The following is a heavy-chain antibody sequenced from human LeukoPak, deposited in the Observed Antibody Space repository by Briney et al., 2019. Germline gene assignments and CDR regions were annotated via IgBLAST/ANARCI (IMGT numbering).Heavy chain of an antibody. CDR3: AREGRYYYGSGSYTGAFDI. D-gene: IGHD3-10*01. CDR1: GYTFTSYG. CDR2: ISAYNANT. V-gene: IGHV1-18*04. Sequence: ASVKVSCKASGYTFTSYGIRWVRQAPGPGLEWMGWISAYNANTNYAQKLQGRVTMTTDTSTSTAYMELRSLRSDDTAVYYCAREGRYYYGSGSYTGAFDIWGQGTMVTVSS. J-gene: IGHJ3*02.